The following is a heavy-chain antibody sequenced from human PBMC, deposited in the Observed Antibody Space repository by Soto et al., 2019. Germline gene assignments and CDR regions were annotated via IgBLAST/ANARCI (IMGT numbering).Heavy chain of an antibody. D-gene: IGHD6-19*01. CDR3: AKDSGEQWKFQLDWFDP. Sequence: GGSLRLSCAASGFTFSSYAMSWVRQAPGKGLEWVSAISGSGGSTYYADSVKGRFTISRDNSKNTLYLQMNSLRAEDTAVYYCAKDSGEQWKFQLDWFDPWGQGTLVTVSS. CDR2: ISGSGGST. J-gene: IGHJ5*02. V-gene: IGHV3-23*01. CDR1: GFTFSSYA.